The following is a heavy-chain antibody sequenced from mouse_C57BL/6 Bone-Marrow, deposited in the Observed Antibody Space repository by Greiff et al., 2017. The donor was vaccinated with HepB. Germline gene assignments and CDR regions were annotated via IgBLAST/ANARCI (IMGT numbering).Heavy chain of an antibody. CDR1: GFTFSDYG. D-gene: IGHD2-1*01. CDR2: ISSGSSTI. Sequence: DVKLVESGGGLVKPGGSLKLSCAASGFTFSDYGMHWVRQAPEKGLEWVAYISSGSSTIYYADTVKGRFTISRDNAKNTLFLQMTSLRSEDTAMYYCARPGGNSYAMDYWGQGTSVTVSS. CDR3: ARPGGNSYAMDY. V-gene: IGHV5-17*01. J-gene: IGHJ4*01.